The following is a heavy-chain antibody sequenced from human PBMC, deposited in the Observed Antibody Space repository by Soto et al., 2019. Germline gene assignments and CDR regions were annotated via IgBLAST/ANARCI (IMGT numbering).Heavy chain of an antibody. CDR1: GFSFSDFD. CDR2: INPAADT. V-gene: IGHV3-13*01. J-gene: IGHJ4*01. D-gene: IGHD3-3*01. CDR3: ARERTPRSGPWEPADY. Sequence: GGSLRLSCVASGFSFSDFDFHWVRQLPGKGLEWVSAINPAADTFYSGSVEGRFIISRDDARSSLYLQLNSLRVEDTALYFCARERTPRSGPWEPADYWGRGTLVTVSS.